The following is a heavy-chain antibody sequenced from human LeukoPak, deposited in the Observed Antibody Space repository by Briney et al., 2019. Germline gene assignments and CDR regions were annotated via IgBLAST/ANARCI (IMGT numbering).Heavy chain of an antibody. CDR1: GGSISSGGYY. D-gene: IGHD1-26*01. V-gene: IGHV4-31*03. Sequence: SETPSLTCTVSGGSISSGGYYWSWIRQHPGKGLEWIGHIHYSGSTYYNPSLKSRVTISVDTSKNQFSLKLSSVTAADTAVYYCTALAGAEVTNWFDPWGQGTLVTVSS. J-gene: IGHJ5*02. CDR3: TALAGAEVTNWFDP. CDR2: IHYSGST.